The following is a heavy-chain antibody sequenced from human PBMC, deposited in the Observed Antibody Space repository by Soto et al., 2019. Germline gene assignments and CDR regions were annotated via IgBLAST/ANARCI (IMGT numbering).Heavy chain of an antibody. J-gene: IGHJ5*02. CDR2: IYYSGCT. CDR1: GGSISSYY. D-gene: IGHD4-4*01. Sequence: SETLSLTCTVSGGSISSYYWSWIRQPPGKGLEWIGYIYYSGCTNYNPSLKSRVTISVDTSKNQFSLKLSSVTAADTAVYYCAMTTALGGCWFDPWGQGTLVTVSS. CDR3: AMTTALGGCWFDP. V-gene: IGHV4-59*01.